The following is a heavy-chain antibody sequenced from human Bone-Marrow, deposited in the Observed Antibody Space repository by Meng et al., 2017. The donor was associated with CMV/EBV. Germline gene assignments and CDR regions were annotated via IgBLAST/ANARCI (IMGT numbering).Heavy chain of an antibody. CDR3: TTGLGGPQRDY. CDR1: GFTFSNAW. CDR2: IKSKTDGGTT. J-gene: IGHJ4*02. D-gene: IGHD6-19*01. V-gene: IGHV3-15*01. Sequence: GESLKISCAASGFTFSNAWMSWVRQAPGKGLEWVGRIKSKTDGGTTDYAAPVKGRFTISRDDSKNTLYLQMNSLKTEDTAVYYCTTGLGGPQRDYWGQGKLVNVDS.